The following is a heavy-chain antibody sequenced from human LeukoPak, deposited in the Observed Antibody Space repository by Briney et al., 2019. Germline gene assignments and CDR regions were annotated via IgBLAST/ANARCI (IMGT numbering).Heavy chain of an antibody. J-gene: IGHJ2*01. CDR2: IYSGGST. CDR1: GFIFSSYW. D-gene: IGHD2-15*01. CDR3: ARVGGFWYFDL. Sequence: GGSLRLSCAASGFIFSSYWMSWVRQAPGKGLEWVSVIYSGGSTYYADSVKGRFTISRDNSKNTLYLQMNSLRAEDTAVYYCARVGGFWYFDLWGRGTLVTVSS. V-gene: IGHV3-66*01.